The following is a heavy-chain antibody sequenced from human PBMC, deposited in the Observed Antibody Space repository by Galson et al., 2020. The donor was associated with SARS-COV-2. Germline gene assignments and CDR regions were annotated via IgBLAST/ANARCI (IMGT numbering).Heavy chain of an antibody. CDR1: GDSISSYY. CDR3: AKEITILGVVISQDAFDI. V-gene: IGHV4-59*01. D-gene: IGHD3-3*01. Sequence: SETLSLTCTVSGDSISSYYWTWIRQPPGKGLEWIGYIYYSGSTTYNPSLKSRVTISVDRSKNQFSLTLSSVSAADTAVYYCAKEITILGVVISQDAFDIWGQGTMVTVSS. CDR2: IYYSGST. J-gene: IGHJ3*02.